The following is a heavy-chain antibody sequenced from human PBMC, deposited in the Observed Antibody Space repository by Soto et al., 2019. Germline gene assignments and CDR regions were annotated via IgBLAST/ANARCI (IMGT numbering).Heavy chain of an antibody. J-gene: IGHJ4*02. V-gene: IGHV4-30-4*01. CDR1: GGSISSGDYY. CDR3: ASAPTNFYDTSGYFGIHY. Sequence: SETLSLTCTVSGGSISSGDYYWNWIRRPPGKGLEWIGYISYSGSTYYNPSLKSRLTISVDTSKNHFSLRLSSVTAADTAVYYCASAPTNFYDTSGYFGIHYWGQGTLVTVSS. CDR2: ISYSGST. D-gene: IGHD3-22*01.